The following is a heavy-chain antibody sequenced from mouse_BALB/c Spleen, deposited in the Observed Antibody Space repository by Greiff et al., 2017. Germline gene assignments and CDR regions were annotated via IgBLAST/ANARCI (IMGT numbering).Heavy chain of an antibody. J-gene: IGHJ2*01. V-gene: IGHV5-12-1*01. CDR2: ISSGGGST. Sequence: EVNVVESGGGLVKPGGSLKLSCAASGFAFSSYDMSWVRQTPEKRLEWVAYISSGGGSTYYPDTVKGRFTISRDNAKNTLYLQMSSLKSEDTAMYYCARRTFDYWGQGTTLTVSS. CDR1: GFAFSSYD. CDR3: ARRTFDY.